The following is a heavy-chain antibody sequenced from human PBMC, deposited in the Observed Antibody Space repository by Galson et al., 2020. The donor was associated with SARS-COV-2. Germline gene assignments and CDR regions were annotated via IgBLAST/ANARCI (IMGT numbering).Heavy chain of an antibody. D-gene: IGHD3-10*01. CDR3: ARRGLWFGELFRWGHFDP. CDR2: ISAYNGNT. Sequence: ASVKVSCKASGYTFTSYGISWVRQAPGQGLEWMGWISAYNGNTNYAQKLQGRVTMTTDTSTSTAYMELRSLRSDDTAVYYCARRGLWFGELFRWGHFDPWGQGTLVTVSS. J-gene: IGHJ5*02. V-gene: IGHV1-18*01. CDR1: GYTFTSYG.